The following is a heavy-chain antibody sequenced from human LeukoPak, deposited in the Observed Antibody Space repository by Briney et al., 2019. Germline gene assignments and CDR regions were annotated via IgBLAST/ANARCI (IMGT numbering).Heavy chain of an antibody. CDR3: ARTYSTSTAYDAFDI. Sequence: SETLSLTCAVYGGSFSGYYWSWIRQPPGKGPEWIGSIYHSGNTYYNPSLKSRVTISVDTSKNQFSLNLSSVTAADTAVYYCARTYSTSTAYDAFDIWGQGTMVTVSS. D-gene: IGHD6-6*01. J-gene: IGHJ3*02. CDR1: GGSFSGYY. CDR2: IYHSGNT. V-gene: IGHV4-34*01.